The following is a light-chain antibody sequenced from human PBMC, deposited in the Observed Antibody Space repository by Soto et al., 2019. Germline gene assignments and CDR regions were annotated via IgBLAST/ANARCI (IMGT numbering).Light chain of an antibody. CDR2: AAA. V-gene: IGKV1-39*01. J-gene: IGKJ1*01. CDR3: QQCYSSPRT. CDR1: QRISTY. Sequence: DIQMTQSPSTLSASVGDRVTITCRASQRISTYFNWYQQKLGKAPTLLIYAAATLQSGVPSRFSDGGSGTDFTLTISSLQPEDFATYFCQQCYSSPRTFGQGTKVEMK.